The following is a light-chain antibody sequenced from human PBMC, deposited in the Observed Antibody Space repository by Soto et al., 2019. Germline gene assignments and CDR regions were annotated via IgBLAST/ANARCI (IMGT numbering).Light chain of an antibody. CDR1: SSNIGSNY. CDR3: AAWDDSLSGHYV. Sequence: QSVLTQPPSASGTPGQRVTISCSGSSSNIGSNYVYWYQQLPGTAPKLLIYRNNQRPSGVPDRFSGSTSGTSASLAISGLRSDDEADYYCAAWDDSLSGHYVFGTGTKLTVL. CDR2: RNN. V-gene: IGLV1-47*01. J-gene: IGLJ1*01.